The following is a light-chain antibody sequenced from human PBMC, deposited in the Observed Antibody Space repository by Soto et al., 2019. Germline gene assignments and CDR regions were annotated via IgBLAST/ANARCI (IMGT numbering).Light chain of an antibody. J-gene: IGKJ4*01. CDR2: GAS. CDR3: QQYNNWPLT. Sequence: EIVITQSPATLSVSPGERATLSCRASQSVSSNLAWYQQKPGQAPRLLIYGASTRATGIPARFSGSGSGTEFTLTISSLQSEDFAVYYCQQYNNWPLTFGGGTKVDI. V-gene: IGKV3-15*01. CDR1: QSVSSN.